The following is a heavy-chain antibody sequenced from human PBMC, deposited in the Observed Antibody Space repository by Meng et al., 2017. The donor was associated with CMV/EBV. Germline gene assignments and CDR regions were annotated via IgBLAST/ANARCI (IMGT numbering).Heavy chain of an antibody. J-gene: IGHJ6*02. CDR2: IYPGDSDT. CDR3: ARSFRFGHSSPTGYYYYGMDV. CDR1: GYSFTSYW. D-gene: IGHD6-13*01. V-gene: IGHV5-51*01. Sequence: GESLKISCKGSGYSFTSYWIGWVRQMPGKGLEWKGIIYPGDSDTRYSPSFQGQVTISADKSISTAYLQWSSLKASDTAMYYCARSFRFGHSSPTGYYYYGMDVWGQGTTVTVSS.